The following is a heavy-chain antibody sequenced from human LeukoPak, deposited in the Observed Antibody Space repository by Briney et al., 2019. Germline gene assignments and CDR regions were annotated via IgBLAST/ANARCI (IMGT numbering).Heavy chain of an antibody. CDR1: GGSFSGYY. CDR3: ANPPTVTKIRFDS. Sequence: SETLSLTCAVYGGSFSGYYWSWIRQPPGKGLEWIGEINHSGSTNYNPSLKSRVTISVDTSKNQFSLKLSSVTAEDTAVYYCANPPTVTKIRFDSWGQGTLVTVSS. CDR2: INHSGST. D-gene: IGHD4-17*01. V-gene: IGHV4-34*01. J-gene: IGHJ5*01.